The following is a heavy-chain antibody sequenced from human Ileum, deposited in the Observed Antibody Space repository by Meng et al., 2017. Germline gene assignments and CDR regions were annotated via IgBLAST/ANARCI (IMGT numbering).Heavy chain of an antibody. J-gene: IGHJ4*02. V-gene: IGHV3-7*01. Sequence: GESLKISCAGSGFTFSGFWMSWVRQAPGKGLEWVANINQGGSDKYYMDSVKGRFTISRDNAESSLSLQMNSLRAEDTAVYYCARIFCTATDCYCDYWGQGRLVTVSS. D-gene: IGHD2-21*02. CDR1: GFTFSGFW. CDR2: INQGGSDK. CDR3: ARIFCTATDCYCDY.